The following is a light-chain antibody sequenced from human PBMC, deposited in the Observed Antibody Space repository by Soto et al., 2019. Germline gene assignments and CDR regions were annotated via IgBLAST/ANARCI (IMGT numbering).Light chain of an antibody. CDR2: WAS. Sequence: IVMTQSPDSLAVSLGERATINCKSSQSVLYSSNNKNYLAWYRQKPGQPPKLLIYWASIRESGVPDRISGSGSGTDFTLTISSLQAEDVAIYYCQQYYSTPPYTFGHGTKLEIK. V-gene: IGKV4-1*01. CDR1: QSVLYSSNNKNY. J-gene: IGKJ2*01. CDR3: QQYYSTPPYT.